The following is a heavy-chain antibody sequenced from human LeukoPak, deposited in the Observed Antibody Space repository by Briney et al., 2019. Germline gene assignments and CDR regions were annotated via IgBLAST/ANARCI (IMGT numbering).Heavy chain of an antibody. V-gene: IGHV6-1*01. CDR1: GDSVSSNSAA. Sequence: SQTLSLTCSISGDSVSSNSAAWNWIRQSPSRGLEWLGRTYYRSKWYNDYAVSVKSRITINPDTSKNQFSLQLNSVTPEDTAVYYCAREVTMVRGVYHPVDDAFDIWGQGTMVTVSS. CDR3: AREVTMVRGVYHPVDDAFDI. J-gene: IGHJ3*02. D-gene: IGHD3-10*01. CDR2: TYYRSKWYN.